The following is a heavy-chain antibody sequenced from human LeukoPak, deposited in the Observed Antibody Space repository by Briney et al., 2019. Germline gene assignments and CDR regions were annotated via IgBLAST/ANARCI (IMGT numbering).Heavy chain of an antibody. J-gene: IGHJ3*02. D-gene: IGHD3-22*01. CDR3: ARDRSRDYYDSSGSDAFDI. V-gene: IGHV1-69*13. Sequence: GASVKVSCKASGGTFSSYAISWVRQAPGQGLEWMGGIIPIFGTANYAQKFQGRVTITADESTSTAYMELSSLRSEDTAVYYCARDRSRDYYDSSGSDAFDIWGQGTMVTVSS. CDR2: IIPIFGTA. CDR1: GGTFSSYA.